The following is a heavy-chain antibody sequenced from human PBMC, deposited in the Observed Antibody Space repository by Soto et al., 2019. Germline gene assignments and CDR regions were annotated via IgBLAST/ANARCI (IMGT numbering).Heavy chain of an antibody. D-gene: IGHD3-10*01. Sequence: SETLSLTCTVSGGSISSGDYYWSWIRQPPGKGLEWIGYIYYSGSTYYNPSLKSRVTISVDTSKNQFSLKLSSVTAADTAVYYCATMVRGVMRNYNWFYPWGQGTLVTVSS. CDR2: IYYSGST. CDR3: ATMVRGVMRNYNWFYP. J-gene: IGHJ5*02. V-gene: IGHV4-30-4*01. CDR1: GGSISSGDYY.